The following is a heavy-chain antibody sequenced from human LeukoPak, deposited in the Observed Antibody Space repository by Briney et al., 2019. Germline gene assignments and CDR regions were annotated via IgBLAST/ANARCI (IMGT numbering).Heavy chain of an antibody. CDR2: MNTNSGNT. CDR1: GYTFTSYD. D-gene: IGHD3-16*02. V-gene: IGHV1-8*01. J-gene: IGHJ4*02. CDR3: ARGNYDYVWGSYRSRRDFDY. Sequence: ASVKVSCKASGYTFTSYDINWVRQATGQGLEWMGWMNTNSGNTGYAQKFQGRVTMTRNTSISTAYMELSSLRSEDTAVYYCARGNYDYVWGSYRSRRDFDYWGQGTLVTVSS.